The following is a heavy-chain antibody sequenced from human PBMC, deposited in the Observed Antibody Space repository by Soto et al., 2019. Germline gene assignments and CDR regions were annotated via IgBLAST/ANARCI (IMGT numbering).Heavy chain of an antibody. D-gene: IGHD6-6*01. CDR2: IYYSGST. Sequence: SVTMSVTYSVAGGTSVGYDGSWIRKPPGKGLEWIGYIYYSGSTNYNPSLKSRVTISVDTSKNQFSLKLSSVTAADTAVYYCAREVSRPGWFDPWGQGTLVTVSS. CDR1: GGTSVGYD. CDR3: AREVSRPGWFDP. J-gene: IGHJ5*02. V-gene: IGHV4-59*01.